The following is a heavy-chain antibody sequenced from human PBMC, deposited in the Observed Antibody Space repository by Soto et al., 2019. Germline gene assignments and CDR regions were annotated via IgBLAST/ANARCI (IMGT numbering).Heavy chain of an antibody. CDR1: GYIFTTFY. Sequence: QVQLVQPGAEVKKPGASVKFSCTASGYIFTTFYIHWVRQDPGQGLEWIGIINPNGGSTNYAQNFQGRVTMTRDTSTSTVYMDLSSLRSEDTAVYYCTRGLASGDYWGQGTLITVSS. CDR3: TRGLASGDY. D-gene: IGHD6-6*01. J-gene: IGHJ4*02. CDR2: INPNGGST. V-gene: IGHV1-46*03.